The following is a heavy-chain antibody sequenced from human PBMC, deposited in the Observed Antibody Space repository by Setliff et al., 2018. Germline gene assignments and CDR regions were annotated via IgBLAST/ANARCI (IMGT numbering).Heavy chain of an antibody. Sequence: GASVKVSCKASGGTFSNYTISWVRQAPGQGLEWMGRIIPILGIVNYAQKFHDRVTITADKSTYTAYMELRSLRSEDTAVYYCARYSGYEDVDYWGQGTLVTVSS. CDR1: GGTFSNYT. CDR2: IIPILGIV. D-gene: IGHD5-12*01. J-gene: IGHJ4*02. V-gene: IGHV1-69*02. CDR3: ARYSGYEDVDY.